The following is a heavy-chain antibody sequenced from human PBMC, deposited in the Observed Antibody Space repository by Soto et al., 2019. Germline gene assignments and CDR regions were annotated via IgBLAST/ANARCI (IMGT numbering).Heavy chain of an antibody. V-gene: IGHV4-34*01. J-gene: IGHJ6*01. Sequence: QVQLQQWGAGLLKPSETLSLTCAVYGGSFSGYYWSWIRQPPGKGLEWIGEINHSGSTNYNPSLKSRVTISVDTSKNQFSLKLSSVTAADTAVYYCARRKDIVVVPAAMRRYYYYGMDVW. D-gene: IGHD2-2*01. CDR3: ARRKDIVVVPAAMRRYYYYGMDV. CDR2: INHSGST. CDR1: GGSFSGYY.